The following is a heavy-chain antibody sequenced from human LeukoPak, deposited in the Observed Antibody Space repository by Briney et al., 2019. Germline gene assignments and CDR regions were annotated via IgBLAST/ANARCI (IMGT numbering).Heavy chain of an antibody. Sequence: GGSLRLSCAASGFSFSVFWMHWVRQAPGKGPVWVSRIKTDGSITNYADSVKGRFTISRDNAKNTLYLQMNSLRAEDTAVYYCARDERWPYDAFDIWGQGTMVTVSS. CDR1: GFSFSVFW. CDR2: IKTDGSIT. J-gene: IGHJ3*02. CDR3: ARDERWPYDAFDI. D-gene: IGHD5-24*01. V-gene: IGHV3-74*01.